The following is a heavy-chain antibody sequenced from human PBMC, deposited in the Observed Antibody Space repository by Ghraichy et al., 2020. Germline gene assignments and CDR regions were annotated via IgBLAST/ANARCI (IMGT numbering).Heavy chain of an antibody. D-gene: IGHD3-16*01. CDR3: AREAGGVTIAIDY. Sequence: GGSLRLSCAASGFTFFTYSMNWVRHVPGKGLEWVSYISRSSSTIYYADSVKGRFTMSRDNAKNSLYLQMNSLRDEDTAVYYCAREAGGVTIAIDYWAQGTLVTVSS. CDR2: ISRSSSTI. J-gene: IGHJ4*02. V-gene: IGHV3-48*02. CDR1: GFTFFTYS.